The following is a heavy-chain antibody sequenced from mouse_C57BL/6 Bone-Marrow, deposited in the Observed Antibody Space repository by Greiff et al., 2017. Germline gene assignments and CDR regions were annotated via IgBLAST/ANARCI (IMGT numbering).Heavy chain of an antibody. CDR3: ARVVSCYAMDY. V-gene: IGHV5-17*01. Sequence: EVKLMESGGGLVKPGGSLKLSCAASGFTFSDYGMHWVRQAPEKGLEWVAYISSGSSTIYYAATVKGRFTISRDNAKNTLFLQMTSLRSEDTAMYYCARVVSCYAMDYWGQGTSVTVSS. CDR1: GFTFSDYG. J-gene: IGHJ4*01. CDR2: ISSGSSTI. D-gene: IGHD2-2*01.